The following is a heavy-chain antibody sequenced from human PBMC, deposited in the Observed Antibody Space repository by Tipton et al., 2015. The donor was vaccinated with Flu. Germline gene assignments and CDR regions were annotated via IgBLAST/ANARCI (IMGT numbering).Heavy chain of an antibody. CDR3: ARRVAVAAHFDY. Sequence: TLSLTCTVSVGSISSSSYYWGWIRQPPGKGLEWIGSIYYSGSTYYNPSLKSRVTISVDTSKNQFSLKLSSVTAADTAVYYCARRVAVAAHFDYWGQGTLVTVSS. J-gene: IGHJ4*02. V-gene: IGHV4-39*01. CDR1: VGSISSSSYY. D-gene: IGHD6-19*01. CDR2: IYYSGST.